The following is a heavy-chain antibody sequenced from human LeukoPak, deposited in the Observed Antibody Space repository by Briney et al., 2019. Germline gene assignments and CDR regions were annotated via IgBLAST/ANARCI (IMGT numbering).Heavy chain of an antibody. CDR3: AKDGYSYGLGHDFDY. Sequence: GGSLRLSCAASGFTFDDYAMHWVRQAPGKGLEWASGISWNSGSIGYADSVEGRFTISRDNAKNSLYLQMNSLRAEDTALYYCAKDGYSYGLGHDFDYWGQGTLVTVSP. CDR2: ISWNSGSI. CDR1: GFTFDDYA. D-gene: IGHD5-18*01. J-gene: IGHJ4*02. V-gene: IGHV3-9*01.